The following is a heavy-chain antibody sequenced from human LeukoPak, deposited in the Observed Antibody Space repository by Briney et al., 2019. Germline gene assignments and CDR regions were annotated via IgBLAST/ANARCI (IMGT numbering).Heavy chain of an antibody. V-gene: IGHV1-18*01. Sequence: ASGKVSCKASGYTFTSYGISWVRQAPGQGLEWMGWISAYNGNTNYAQKLQGRVTMTTDTSTSTAYMELRSLRSDDTAVYYCARVRGSFGGTWYYFDYWGQGTLVTVSA. CDR2: ISAYNGNT. CDR3: ARVRGSFGGTWYYFDY. CDR1: GYTFTSYG. D-gene: IGHD3-10*01. J-gene: IGHJ4*02.